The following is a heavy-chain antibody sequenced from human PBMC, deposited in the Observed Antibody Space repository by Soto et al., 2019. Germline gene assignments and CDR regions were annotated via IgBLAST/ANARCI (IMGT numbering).Heavy chain of an antibody. V-gene: IGHV4-4*07. Sequence: SETLSLTCTVSGGSISSYYWSWIRQPAGKGLEWIGRIYSSGSTKYNPSLKSRVTMSVDTPKNQFSLKLSSVTAADTAIYYCAKSLGGFGDHWGQGTLVTVSS. CDR2: IYSSGST. CDR1: GGSISSYY. J-gene: IGHJ5*02. D-gene: IGHD3-16*01. CDR3: AKSLGGFGDH.